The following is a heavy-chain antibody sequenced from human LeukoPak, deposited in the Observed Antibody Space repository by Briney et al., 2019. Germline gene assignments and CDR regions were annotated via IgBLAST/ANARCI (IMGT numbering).Heavy chain of an antibody. CDR3: AKDLGITMIVVVITQGFDY. Sequence: GGSLRLSCAASGFTFSSYAMSWVPQAPGKGLEWVSAISGSGGSTYYADSVKGRFTISRDNSKNTLYLQMNSLRAEDTAVYYCAKDLGITMIVVVITQGFDYWGQGTLVTVSS. CDR2: ISGSGGST. V-gene: IGHV3-23*01. J-gene: IGHJ4*02. D-gene: IGHD3-22*01. CDR1: GFTFSSYA.